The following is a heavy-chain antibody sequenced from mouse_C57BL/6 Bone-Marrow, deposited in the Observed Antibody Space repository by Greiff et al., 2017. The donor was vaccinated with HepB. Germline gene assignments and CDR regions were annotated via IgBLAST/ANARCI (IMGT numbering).Heavy chain of an antibody. D-gene: IGHD1-1*01. Sequence: QVQLKQPGAELVKPGASVKLSCKASGYTFTSYWMQWVKQRPGQGLEWIGEIDPSDSYTNYNQKFKGKATLTVDTSSSTAYMQLSSLTSEDSAVYYCAIYYGSSSWFAYWGQGTLVTVSA. J-gene: IGHJ3*01. CDR3: AIYYGSSSWFAY. V-gene: IGHV1-50*01. CDR2: IDPSDSYT. CDR1: GYTFTSYW.